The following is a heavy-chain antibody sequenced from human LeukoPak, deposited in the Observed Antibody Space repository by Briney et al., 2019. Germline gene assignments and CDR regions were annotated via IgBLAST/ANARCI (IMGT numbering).Heavy chain of an antibody. CDR3: ASYNTGCSNGVCPDY. CDR1: GFTFSTYW. V-gene: IGHV3-74*01. CDR2: IYNDGSST. D-gene: IGHD2-8*01. Sequence: GGTLRLSCAASGFTFSTYWMHWIRQAPGKGLVWVSRIYNDGSSTNYADSVKVRFTTSRDNAKMTLYLQINSLRAEDSAVYYCASYNTGCSNGVCPDYWGQGTLVTVSS. J-gene: IGHJ4*02.